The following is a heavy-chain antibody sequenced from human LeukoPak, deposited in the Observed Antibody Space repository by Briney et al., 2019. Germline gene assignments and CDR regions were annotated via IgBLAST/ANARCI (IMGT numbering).Heavy chain of an antibody. Sequence: GASVKVSCKASGYTFTSYYMHWVRQAPGQGLEWMGIINPSGGSTSYAQKFQGRVTMTRAMSTSTVYMELSSLRSEDTAVYYCARSTMVRGVPSWFDPWGQGTLVTVSS. V-gene: IGHV1-46*01. J-gene: IGHJ5*02. CDR2: INPSGGST. CDR3: ARSTMVRGVPSWFDP. CDR1: GYTFTSYY. D-gene: IGHD3-10*01.